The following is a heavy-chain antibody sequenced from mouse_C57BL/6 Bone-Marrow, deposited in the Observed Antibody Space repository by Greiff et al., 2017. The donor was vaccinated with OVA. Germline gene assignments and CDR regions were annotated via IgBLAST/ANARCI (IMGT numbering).Heavy chain of an antibody. CDR3: ARSSLYYDYAMDY. CDR2: IHPNSGST. J-gene: IGHJ4*01. CDR1: GYTFTSYW. D-gene: IGHD1-1*01. V-gene: IGHV1-64*01. Sequence: VQLQQPGAELVKPGASVKLSCKASGYTFTSYWMHWVKQRPGQGLEWIGMIHPNSGSTNYNEKFKSKATLTVYKSSSTAYMQLSSLTSEDSAVYYCARSSLYYDYAMDYWGQGTSVTVSS.